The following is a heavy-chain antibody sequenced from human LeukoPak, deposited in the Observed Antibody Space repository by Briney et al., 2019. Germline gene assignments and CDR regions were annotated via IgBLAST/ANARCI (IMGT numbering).Heavy chain of an antibody. J-gene: IGHJ6*02. CDR1: GGPISDFY. Sequence: SETLSLTCTVSGGPISDFYWSWIRQSPVKGLEWIGDIFYSGNTNYNPSLRSRVTISVDTSKKQFSLRLTSVTAADTAVYYCARLRSGSTPPPPYYYYGLDVWGQGTTVTVSS. D-gene: IGHD1-26*01. V-gene: IGHV4-59*01. CDR3: ARLRSGSTPPPPYYYYGLDV. CDR2: IFYSGNT.